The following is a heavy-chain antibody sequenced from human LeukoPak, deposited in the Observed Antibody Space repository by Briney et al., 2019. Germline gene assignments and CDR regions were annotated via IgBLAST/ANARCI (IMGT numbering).Heavy chain of an antibody. J-gene: IGHJ4*02. CDR1: GFTFSSYG. V-gene: IGHV3-33*01. CDR2: IWYDGSNK. CDR3: ARGSYGDFIYFDY. D-gene: IGHD4-17*01. Sequence: GRSLRLSCAASGFTFSSYGMHWVRQAPGKGLEWVAVIWYDGSNKYYAHSVKGRFTISRDNSKNTLYLQMNSLRAEDTAVYYCARGSYGDFIYFDYWGQGTLVTVSS.